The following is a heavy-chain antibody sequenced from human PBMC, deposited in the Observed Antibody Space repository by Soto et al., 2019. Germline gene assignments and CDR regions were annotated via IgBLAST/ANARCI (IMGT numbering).Heavy chain of an antibody. D-gene: IGHD4-4*01. CDR1: GGSISSGGHY. CDR2: IYYSGST. Sequence: QVQLQESGPGLVKPSQTLSLTCTVSGGSISSGGHYWNWIRQHPGKGLEWIGYIYYSGSTYYNPSLKSRVTISVDTSKNQFSLKLSSVTAADTAVYYCARDQAYDYTSSGDYYYYGMDVWGQGTTVTVSS. V-gene: IGHV4-31*03. CDR3: ARDQAYDYTSSGDYYYYGMDV. J-gene: IGHJ6*02.